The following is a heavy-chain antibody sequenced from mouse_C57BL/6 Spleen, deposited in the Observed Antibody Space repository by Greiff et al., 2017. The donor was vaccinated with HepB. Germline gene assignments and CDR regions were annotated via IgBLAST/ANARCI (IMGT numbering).Heavy chain of an antibody. V-gene: IGHV1-18*01. CDR3: ARAYSNSPWFAY. Sequence: VQLQQSGPELVKPGASVKIPCKASGYTFTDYNMDWVKQSHGKSLEWIGDINPNNGGTIYNQKFKGKATLTVDKSSSTAYMERRSLTSEDTAVYYCARAYSNSPWFAYWGQGTLVTVSA. CDR1: GYTFTDYN. D-gene: IGHD2-5*01. J-gene: IGHJ3*01. CDR2: INPNNGGT.